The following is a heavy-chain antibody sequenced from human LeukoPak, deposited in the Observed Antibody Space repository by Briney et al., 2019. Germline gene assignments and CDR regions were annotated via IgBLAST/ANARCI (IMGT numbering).Heavy chain of an antibody. CDR3: AGAVAVAGTFDY. Sequence: SETLSLTCAVYGGSFSGYYWSWIRQPPGKGLEWIGEINHSGSTNYNPSLKSRVTISVDTSKNQFSLKLSSVTAADTAVYYCAGAVAVAGTFDYWGQGTLVTVSS. V-gene: IGHV4-34*01. J-gene: IGHJ4*02. CDR2: INHSGST. D-gene: IGHD6-19*01. CDR1: GGSFSGYY.